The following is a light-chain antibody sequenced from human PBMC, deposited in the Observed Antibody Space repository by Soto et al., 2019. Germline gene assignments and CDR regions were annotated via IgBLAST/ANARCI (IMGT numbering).Light chain of an antibody. CDR2: GAS. J-gene: IGKJ5*01. CDR1: QSVGGN. V-gene: IGKV3-20*01. Sequence: TGLTQSPVTLSLSPGERATLSCRASQSVGGNVAWYQQKPGQAPKLLISGASSRAPGIPDRFSGSGSGADFTRSISRLEPEDFALYYCQHYAAAPITFGQGPRLDI. CDR3: QHYAAAPIT.